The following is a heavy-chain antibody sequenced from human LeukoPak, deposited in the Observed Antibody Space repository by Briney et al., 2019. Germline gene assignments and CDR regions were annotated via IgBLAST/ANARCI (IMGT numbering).Heavy chain of an antibody. CDR2: ISSSSSTI. V-gene: IGHV3-48*04. J-gene: IGHJ4*02. CDR3: AKKGYAGQGTYSYYFDY. Sequence: GGSLRLSCAASGFTFSSYSMNWVRQAPGKGLEWVSYISSSSSTIYYADSVKGRFTISRDNAKNSLYLQMNSLRAEDTAVYYCAKKGYAGQGTYSYYFDYWGQGTLVTVSS. D-gene: IGHD3-10*01. CDR1: GFTFSSYS.